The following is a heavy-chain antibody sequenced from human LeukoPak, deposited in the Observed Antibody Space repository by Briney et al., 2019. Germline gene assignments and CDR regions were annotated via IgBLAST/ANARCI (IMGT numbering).Heavy chain of an antibody. J-gene: IGHJ4*02. D-gene: IGHD3-22*01. V-gene: IGHV1-2*06. CDR2: FNPDSGGT. Sequence: ASVKVSCKASGYTFTSYYIHWVRQAPGQGLEWVGRFNPDSGGTNYAQKFQDRVTMTGDTSITTAYMELSSLRSDDAAVYFCARAYYYDTSGYSTSYYFDYWGQGTLVTVSS. CDR1: GYTFTSYY. CDR3: ARAYYYDTSGYSTSYYFDY.